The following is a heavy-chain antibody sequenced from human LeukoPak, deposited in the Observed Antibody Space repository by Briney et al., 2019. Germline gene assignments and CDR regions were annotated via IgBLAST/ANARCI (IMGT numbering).Heavy chain of an antibody. V-gene: IGHV3-74*03. D-gene: IGHD6-13*01. CDR3: AREPQRRIALNWFDP. CDR1: GFTFSNYW. Sequence: GGSLRLSCAASGFTFSNYWVHWVRQAPGKGLVWVSRINRDGSTTKYADSVKGRFTVSRDNAKNTLNLQMNSLRAEDTAVYYCAREPQRRIALNWFDPWGQGTLVTVSS. J-gene: IGHJ5*02. CDR2: INRDGSTT.